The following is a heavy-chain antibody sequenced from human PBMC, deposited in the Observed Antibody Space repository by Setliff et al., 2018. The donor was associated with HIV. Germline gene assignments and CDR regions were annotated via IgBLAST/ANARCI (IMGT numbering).Heavy chain of an antibody. J-gene: IGHJ4*02. CDR3: AGDSYGYLTDY. V-gene: IGHV1-2*06. CDR2: INPDSGDT. Sequence: ASVKVSCKASGYTFSGYHMYWVRQAPGQGLEWMGRINPDSGDTKYTQKFEGRVTMTSDTSISTVYMELSSLRSDDTAVYYCAGDSYGYLTDYWGRGTLVTVSS. D-gene: IGHD3-16*01. CDR1: GYTFSGYH.